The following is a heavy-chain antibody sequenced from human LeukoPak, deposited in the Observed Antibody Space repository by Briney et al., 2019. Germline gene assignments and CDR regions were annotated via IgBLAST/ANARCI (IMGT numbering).Heavy chain of an antibody. CDR1: GLSLTHDG. CDR3: ARGSEQRLVGRDY. D-gene: IGHD6-13*01. Sequence: ASVKVSCKASGLSLTHDGISWVRQAPGQGLVWMGWISFHNGDTLYAQNFQGRVTMTTDTSTSTAYMELRSLRSDDTAVYYCARGSEQRLVGRDYWGQGTLVTVSS. V-gene: IGHV1-18*01. J-gene: IGHJ4*02. CDR2: ISFHNGDT.